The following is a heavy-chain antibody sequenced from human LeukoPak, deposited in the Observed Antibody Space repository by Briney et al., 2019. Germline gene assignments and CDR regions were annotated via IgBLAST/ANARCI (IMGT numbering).Heavy chain of an antibody. CDR2: INPSGGST. Sequence: ASVKVSCKASGYTFTSYYMRWVRQAPGQGLEWMGIINPSGGSTSYAQKFQGRVTMTRDTSTSTVYMELSSLRSEDTAVYYCARDPGRFGYSYGHRAFDIWGQGTMVTVSS. J-gene: IGHJ3*02. D-gene: IGHD5-18*01. CDR3: ARDPGRFGYSYGHRAFDI. V-gene: IGHV1-46*01. CDR1: GYTFTSYY.